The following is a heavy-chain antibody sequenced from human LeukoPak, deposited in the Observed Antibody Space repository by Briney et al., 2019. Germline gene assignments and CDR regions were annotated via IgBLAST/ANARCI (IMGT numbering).Heavy chain of an antibody. CDR1: RFTFSDYY. Sequence: GGSLRLSCAASRFTFSDYYMSWIRQAPGKGLEWVSYISSSGSTIYYADSVKGRFTISRDNAKNSLYLQMNSLRAEDTAVYYCARDGGQYSSSWKENWFDPWGQGTLVTVSS. D-gene: IGHD6-13*01. J-gene: IGHJ5*02. CDR2: ISSSGSTI. CDR3: ARDGGQYSSSWKENWFDP. V-gene: IGHV3-11*04.